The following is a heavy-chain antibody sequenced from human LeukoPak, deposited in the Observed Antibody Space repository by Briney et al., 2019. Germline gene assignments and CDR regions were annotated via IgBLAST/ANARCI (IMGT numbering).Heavy chain of an antibody. V-gene: IGHV3-13*01. D-gene: IGHD3-10*01. J-gene: IGHJ6*03. CDR2: IGTAGDT. Sequence: GGSLRLSCAASGFTFSSYDMHWVRKATGKGLEWVSAIGTAGDTYYPGSVKGRFTISRENAKNSLYLQMNSLRAGDTAVYYCARGGNTMVRGVPRYYYYMDVWGKGTTVTVSS. CDR3: ARGGNTMVRGVPRYYYYMDV. CDR1: GFTFSSYD.